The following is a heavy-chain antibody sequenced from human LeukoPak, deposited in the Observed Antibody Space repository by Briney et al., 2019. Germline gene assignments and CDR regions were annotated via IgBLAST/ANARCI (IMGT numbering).Heavy chain of an antibody. D-gene: IGHD2-21*01. Sequence: GGSLRLSCVASGFTFSNYWMNWVRQAPGKGLEWVANIKEDGSEQYYVDSVKGRLTISRDNAKKLLSLQMTSLRAEDTAVYYCARGKTYSDYWGQGTLVTVSS. CDR1: GFTFSNYW. J-gene: IGHJ4*02. CDR2: IKEDGSEQ. CDR3: ARGKTYSDY. V-gene: IGHV3-7*01.